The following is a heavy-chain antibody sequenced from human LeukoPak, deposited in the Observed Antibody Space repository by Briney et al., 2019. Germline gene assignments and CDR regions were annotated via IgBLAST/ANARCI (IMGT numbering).Heavy chain of an antibody. J-gene: IGHJ6*02. CDR2: IYPTAST. CDR3: ARDRGGATFYYYGMDV. Sequence: GGSLRLSCAASGFTVSSNYMTWVRQAPGKGPEWISVIYPTASTFYADSVKGRFTLSRDNSKNMVYLQMNSLRAEDTAVYYCARDRGGATFYYYGMDVWGQGTTVTVSS. CDR1: GFTVSSNY. D-gene: IGHD1-26*01. V-gene: IGHV3-53*01.